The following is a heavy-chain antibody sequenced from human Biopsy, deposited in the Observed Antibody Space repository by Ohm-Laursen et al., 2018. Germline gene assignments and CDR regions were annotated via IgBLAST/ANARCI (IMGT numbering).Heavy chain of an antibody. CDR2: IHVKSGAT. J-gene: IGHJ3*01. CDR3: VRDHGVTFSGVIVRGDAFDV. Sequence: GASVKVSCKASGYTFTSYYIHWVRQDPGQGLEWMGWIHVKSGATNYAEKFQGRVTMTGDTSLRTTYMELRSLSPDDTAVYYCVRDHGVTFSGVIVRGDAFDVWGQGTKVTVSS. V-gene: IGHV1-2*02. CDR1: GYTFTSYY. D-gene: IGHD3-16*02.